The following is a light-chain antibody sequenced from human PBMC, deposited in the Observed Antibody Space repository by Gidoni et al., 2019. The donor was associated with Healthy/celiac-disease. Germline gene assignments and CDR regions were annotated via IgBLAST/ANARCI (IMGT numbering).Light chain of an antibody. Sequence: DIQMTQSPSSLSASVGDRVTTTCRASQSIRSYLNWYQQKPGKAPKLLIYSASSLQSGVPSRFSGSGSGTDFSLPISSLQPEYFATYYCQQSYSTPPGFTFGPGTKVDIK. J-gene: IGKJ3*01. CDR1: QSIRSY. CDR2: SAS. V-gene: IGKV1-39*01. CDR3: QQSYSTPPGFT.